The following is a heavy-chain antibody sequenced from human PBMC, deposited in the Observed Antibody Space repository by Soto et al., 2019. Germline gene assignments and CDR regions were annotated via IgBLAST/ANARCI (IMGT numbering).Heavy chain of an antibody. D-gene: IGHD3-9*01. V-gene: IGHV5-51*01. Sequence: PGESLKISCKISGYRFSSFWIAWVRQKPGKGLEWMGIIYPGDATTIYSPSFQGRLTISVDKSIGTAYLQWSSLKASDTAMYYCARHGVGDILTGQPDYWGQGTLVTVSS. CDR3: ARHGVGDILTGQPDY. CDR1: GYRFSSFW. CDR2: IYPGDATT. J-gene: IGHJ4*02.